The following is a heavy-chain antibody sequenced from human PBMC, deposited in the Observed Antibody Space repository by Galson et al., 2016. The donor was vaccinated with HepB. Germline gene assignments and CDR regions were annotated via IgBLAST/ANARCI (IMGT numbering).Heavy chain of an antibody. CDR1: GFSLSTNGVG. Sequence: PALVKPTQTLTLPCTFSGFSLSTNGVGVGWVRRSPGKALEWLALIYWNDNKRYTPSLTDRLTLTKDTSKNQVVLTITNMDPVDTATYYCVRRRGDDNHYFDYWGQGTLVTVST. CDR3: VRRRGDDNHYFDY. V-gene: IGHV2-5*01. D-gene: IGHD3-16*01. J-gene: IGHJ4*02. CDR2: IYWNDNK.